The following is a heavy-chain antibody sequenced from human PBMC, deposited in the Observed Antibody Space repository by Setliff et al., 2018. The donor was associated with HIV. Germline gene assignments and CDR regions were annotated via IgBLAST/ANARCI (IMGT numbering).Heavy chain of an antibody. J-gene: IGHJ6*02. Sequence: GGSLRLSCEASGFSFDDYCMNWVRQAPGKGLEWVSYISSKRTSIYYADSVKGRFTISRDNAKNSLYLQMNSLGAEDTAVYYCARDGGREMATTYYYYYGMDVWGQGTTVTVSS. CDR2: ISSKRTSI. V-gene: IGHV3-48*04. CDR1: GFSFDDYC. CDR3: ARDGGREMATTYYYYYGMDV. D-gene: IGHD5-12*01.